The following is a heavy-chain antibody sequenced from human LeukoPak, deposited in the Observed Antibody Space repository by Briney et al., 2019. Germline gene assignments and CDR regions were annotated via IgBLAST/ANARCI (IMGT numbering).Heavy chain of an antibody. Sequence: GGSLRLSCSASGFTFSSYAMTWGRQAPGKGLEWVSTVSRSDSSSYYADSVKGRFTISRDNSKNPLYLQMNSLRAEDTAVYYCAKGRGYCSGGSCYSDYWGQGTLVTVSS. J-gene: IGHJ4*02. CDR3: AKGRGYCSGGSCYSDY. CDR2: VSRSDSSS. V-gene: IGHV3-23*01. CDR1: GFTFSSYA. D-gene: IGHD2-15*01.